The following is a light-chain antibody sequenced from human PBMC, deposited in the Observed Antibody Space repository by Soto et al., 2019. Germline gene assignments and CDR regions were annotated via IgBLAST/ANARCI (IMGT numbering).Light chain of an antibody. V-gene: IGKV1-33*01. Sequence: DIQMTQSPSSLSASVGDRVAITCQASQDISNYLNWYQQKPGKAPKLLIYDASNLQTGVPSRFSGRGSGTDFTLTISSLQPEVISTYCCQQFDNLPTITFAEETRLDIK. J-gene: IGKJ5*01. CDR3: QQFDNLPTIT. CDR1: QDISNY. CDR2: DAS.